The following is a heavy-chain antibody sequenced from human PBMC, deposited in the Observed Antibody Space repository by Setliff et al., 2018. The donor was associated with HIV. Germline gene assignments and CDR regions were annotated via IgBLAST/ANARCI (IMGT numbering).Heavy chain of an antibody. J-gene: IGHJ6*03. CDR3: ARGSDCDTTTCRDYYYMDV. Sequence: SETLSLTCAVYGGSFSGYSWNWIRQPPGKGLEWIGEINYSGGTNYNPSLKSRVTISVDTSKNQLSLRLTSVTAADTAVYYCARGSDCDTTTCRDYYYMDVWGKGTTVTVSS. CDR2: INYSGGT. D-gene: IGHD2-2*01. V-gene: IGHV4-34*01. CDR1: GGSFSGYS.